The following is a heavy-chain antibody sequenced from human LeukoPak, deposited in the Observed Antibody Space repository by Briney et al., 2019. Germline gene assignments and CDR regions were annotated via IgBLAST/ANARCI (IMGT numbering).Heavy chain of an antibody. Sequence: GGSLRLSCAASGFTVSSNYMSWVRQAPGKGLEWVSVIYSGGSTYYADSVKGRFTISRDNSKNTLYLQMNSLRAEDTAVYYCARDRREGVAIIPSGLGMDVWGQGTTVTVSS. V-gene: IGHV3-53*01. D-gene: IGHD1-26*01. J-gene: IGHJ6*02. CDR3: ARDRREGVAIIPSGLGMDV. CDR1: GFTVSSNY. CDR2: IYSGGST.